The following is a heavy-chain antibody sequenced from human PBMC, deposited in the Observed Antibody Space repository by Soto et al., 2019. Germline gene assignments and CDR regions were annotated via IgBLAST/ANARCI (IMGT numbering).Heavy chain of an antibody. D-gene: IGHD7-27*01. J-gene: IGHJ5*02. Sequence: ASVKVSCKASGYTFTGYYMHWVRQAPGQGLEWMGWINPNSGGTNYAQKFQGWVTMTRDTSISTAYMELSRLRSDDTAVYYCARERKPNKYWFDPWGQGTLVTVSS. CDR3: ARERKPNKYWFDP. CDR1: GYTFTGYY. V-gene: IGHV1-2*04. CDR2: INPNSGGT.